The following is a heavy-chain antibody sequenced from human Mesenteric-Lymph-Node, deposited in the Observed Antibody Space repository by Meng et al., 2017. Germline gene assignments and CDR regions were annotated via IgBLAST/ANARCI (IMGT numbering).Heavy chain of an antibody. D-gene: IGHD3-22*01. J-gene: IGHJ4*02. CDR2: INPNSGGT. Sequence: ASVKVSCKASGYTFTGYYMHWVRQAPGQGLEWMGRINPNSGGTNYAQKFQGRVTMTRDTSISTAYMELSRLRSDDTAVYYCARDRYYDSSGYPFDYWGQGTLVTVSS. CDR1: GYTFTGYY. V-gene: IGHV1-2*06. CDR3: ARDRYYDSSGYPFDY.